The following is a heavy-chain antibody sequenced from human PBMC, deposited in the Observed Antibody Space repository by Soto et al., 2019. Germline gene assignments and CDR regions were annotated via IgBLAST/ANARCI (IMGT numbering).Heavy chain of an antibody. J-gene: IGHJ4*02. CDR2: IYHSGST. V-gene: IGHV4-4*02. CDR3: ARHYYDSSGYYYFDY. CDR1: GGSISSSNW. D-gene: IGHD3-22*01. Sequence: SETLCLTCSVSGGSISSSNWWSWVRQPPGKGLEWIGEIYHSGSTNYNPSLKSRVTISVDKSKNQFSLKLSSVTAADTAVYYCARHYYDSSGYYYFDYWGQGTLVTVSS.